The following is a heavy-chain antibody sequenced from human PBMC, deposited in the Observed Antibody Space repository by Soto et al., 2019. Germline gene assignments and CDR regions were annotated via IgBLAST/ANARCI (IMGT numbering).Heavy chain of an antibody. CDR3: ACDDFWSGYYRVFGY. V-gene: IGHV4-61*01. CDR2: IYYSGST. J-gene: IGHJ4*02. D-gene: IGHD3-3*01. Sequence: SETLSLTCTVSGGSVSSGSYYWSWIRQPPGKGLEWIGYIYYSGSTNYNPSPKSRVTISVDTSKNQFSLKLSSVTAADTAVYYCACDDFWSGYYRVFGYWGQGTLVTVSS. CDR1: GGSVSSGSYY.